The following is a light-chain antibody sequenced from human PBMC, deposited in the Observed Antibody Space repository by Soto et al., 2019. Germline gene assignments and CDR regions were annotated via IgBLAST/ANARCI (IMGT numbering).Light chain of an antibody. J-gene: IGKJ2*01. CDR3: QQYDNLPYT. CDR2: DAS. V-gene: IGKV1-33*01. CDR1: QDISNY. Sequence: DIQMTQSPSSLSASVGDRVTITCQASQDISNYLNWYQQKPGKAPKLRIYDASNLETGVPSRFSGSGSGTDFTFTISSLQPEDIATYYCQQYDNLPYTVGQGTKLEIK.